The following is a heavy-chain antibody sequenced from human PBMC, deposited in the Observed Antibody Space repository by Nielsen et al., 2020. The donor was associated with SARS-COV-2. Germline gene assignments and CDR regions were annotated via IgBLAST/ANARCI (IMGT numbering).Heavy chain of an antibody. CDR2: TYYGSKWYN. Sequence: SQTLSLTCAISGDSVSSNSAAWNWIRQSPSRGLEWLGRTYYGSKWYNDYAVSVKSRITINPDTSKNQFSLQLNSVTPEDTAVYYCAREYSSSYYYYYYMDVWGKGTTVTVSS. V-gene: IGHV6-1*01. CDR1: GDSVSSNSAA. CDR3: AREYSSSYYYYYYMDV. D-gene: IGHD6-19*01. J-gene: IGHJ6*03.